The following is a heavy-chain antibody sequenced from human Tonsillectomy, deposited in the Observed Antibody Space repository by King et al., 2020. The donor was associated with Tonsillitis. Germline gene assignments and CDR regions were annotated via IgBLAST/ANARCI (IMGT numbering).Heavy chain of an antibody. D-gene: IGHD3-22*01. CDR3: AREQTYYYDSSGYFIDY. CDR1: GFSFRSYS. Sequence: VQLVESGGGLVQPGGSLRLSCAASGFSFRSYSMNWVRQAPGKGLEWVSYISSSSGTIYYADSVKGRFTISRDNAKNSLYLQTSSLRAEDTAVYYCAREQTYYYDSSGYFIDYWGQGTLVTVSS. CDR2: ISSSSGTI. J-gene: IGHJ4*02. V-gene: IGHV3-48*01.